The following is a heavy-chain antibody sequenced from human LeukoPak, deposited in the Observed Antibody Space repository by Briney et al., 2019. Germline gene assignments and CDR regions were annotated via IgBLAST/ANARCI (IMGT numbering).Heavy chain of an antibody. V-gene: IGHV3-21*01. CDR1: GFTFSTYS. J-gene: IGHJ6*02. Sequence: PGGSLRLSCAASGFTFSTYSMTWVRQAPGKGLEWVSSISSSSSYIYYADSVKGRFTISRDNAKNSLYLQMNSLRAEDTAVYYCARVEEATSLNYYYYGMDVWGQGTTVTVSS. D-gene: IGHD5-12*01. CDR2: ISSSSSYI. CDR3: ARVEEATSLNYYYYGMDV.